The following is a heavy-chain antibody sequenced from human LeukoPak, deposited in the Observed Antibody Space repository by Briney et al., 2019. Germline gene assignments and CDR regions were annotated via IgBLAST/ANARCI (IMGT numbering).Heavy chain of an antibody. V-gene: IGHV3-21*01. Sequence: GGSLRLSCAASGFTFSSYSMNWVRQAPGKGLEWVSSIDSSSSYIYYADSVKGRFTISRANAKNSLFLQMNSLRAEDTAVYYCARAPHGEFFIIPTEFWGQGPRATASS. J-gene: IGHJ4*02. CDR3: ARAPHGEFFIIPTEF. CDR1: GFTFSSYS. D-gene: IGHD3-10*01. CDR2: IDSSSSYI.